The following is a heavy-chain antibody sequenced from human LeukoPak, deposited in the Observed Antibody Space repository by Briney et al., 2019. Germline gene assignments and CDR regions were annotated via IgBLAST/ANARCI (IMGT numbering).Heavy chain of an antibody. D-gene: IGHD1-26*01. Sequence: ASVKVSCKVSGYTLTELSMHWVRQAPGKGLEWMGGFDPEDGETIYAQKFQGRVTMTEDTSTDTAYMELSSLRSEDTAVYYCAVLVGATTAFDYWGQGTLVTVSS. CDR3: AVLVGATTAFDY. V-gene: IGHV1-24*01. CDR2: FDPEDGET. J-gene: IGHJ4*02. CDR1: GYTLTELS.